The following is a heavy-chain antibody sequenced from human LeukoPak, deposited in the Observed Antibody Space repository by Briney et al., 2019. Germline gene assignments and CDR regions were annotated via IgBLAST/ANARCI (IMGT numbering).Heavy chain of an antibody. CDR3: AREAVPVNWFAP. J-gene: IGHJ5*02. CDR2: IYHSGST. CDR1: GGSISSGGYS. Sequence: SQTLSLTCAVSGGSISSGGYSWSWIRQPPGKGLEWIGYIYHSGSTYYNPSLKSRVTISVDRSKNQFSLKLSSVTAADTAVFSCAREAVPVNWFAPWGQEPLVTVSS. D-gene: IGHD2-2*01. V-gene: IGHV4-30-2*01.